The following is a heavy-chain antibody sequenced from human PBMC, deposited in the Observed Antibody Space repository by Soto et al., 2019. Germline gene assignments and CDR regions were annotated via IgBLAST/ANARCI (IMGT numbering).Heavy chain of an antibody. V-gene: IGHV1-18*01. CDR3: ARGVRVSAYLDYYMDV. CDR2: INPDNGDT. CDR1: GYTFSNFG. Sequence: QVQLVQSGAEVKKPGASLKVSCKASGYTFSNFGVSWVRQAPGQGLEWIGWINPDNGDTNYGQKFQGRATMTTDTFTNTAYMEVRGLTSDDTAVYYCARGVRVSAYLDYYMDVWGEGTMVTVSS. D-gene: IGHD3-10*02. J-gene: IGHJ6*03.